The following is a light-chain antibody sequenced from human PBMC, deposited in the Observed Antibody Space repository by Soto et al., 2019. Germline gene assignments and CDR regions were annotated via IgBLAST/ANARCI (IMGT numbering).Light chain of an antibody. Sequence: QSALTQPRSVSGSPGQSVPISCTGTNSDVGGSNYVSWYQQHPGKAPKLMIFDVTKRPSGVPDRFSGSKSGTTASLTISGLQAEDEADYFCCSYAGSYTYVVFGGGTKVTVL. J-gene: IGLJ2*01. CDR2: DVT. CDR1: NSDVGGSNY. V-gene: IGLV2-11*01. CDR3: CSYAGSYTYVV.